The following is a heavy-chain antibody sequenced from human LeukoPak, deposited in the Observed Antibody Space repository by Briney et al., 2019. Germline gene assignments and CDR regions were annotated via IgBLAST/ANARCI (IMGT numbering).Heavy chain of an antibody. J-gene: IGHJ5*02. CDR3: ARAPIPYDRSRTDYRFDP. Sequence: SETLSLTCTVSGGSISSYYWSWIRQPPGKGLEWIGYIYYSGSTNYNPSLKSRVAISLDTSKSQFSLKLTSVTAADTAVYYCARAPIPYDRSRTDYRFDPWGQGTLVTVAS. D-gene: IGHD3-16*01. V-gene: IGHV4-59*01. CDR1: GGSISSYY. CDR2: IYYSGST.